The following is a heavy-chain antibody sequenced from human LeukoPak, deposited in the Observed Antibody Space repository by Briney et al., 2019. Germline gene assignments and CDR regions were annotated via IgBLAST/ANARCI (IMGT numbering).Heavy chain of an antibody. CDR2: INPSGGST. Sequence: ASVKVSCKASGYTFTSYYMHWVRQAPGQGLEWMGIINPSGGSTSYAQKFQGRVTMTRDTSTSTVYMELSSLRSEDTAVYYCARDLGSGDYDPLGYYYYMDVWGKGTTVTVSS. V-gene: IGHV1-46*01. J-gene: IGHJ6*03. CDR1: GYTFTSYY. CDR3: ARDLGSGDYDPLGYYYYMDV. D-gene: IGHD2-15*01.